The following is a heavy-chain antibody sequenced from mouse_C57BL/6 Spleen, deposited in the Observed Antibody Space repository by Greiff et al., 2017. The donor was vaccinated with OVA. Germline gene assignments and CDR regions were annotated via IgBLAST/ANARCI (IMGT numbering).Heavy chain of an antibody. CDR1: GYAFSSSW. J-gene: IGHJ2*01. CDR2: IYPGDGDT. D-gene: IGHD4-1*01. Sequence: QVQLQQSGPELVKPGASVKISCKASGYAFSSSWMNWVKQRPGKGLEWIGRIYPGDGDTNYNGKFKGKATLTADKSSSTAYMQLSSLTSEDSAVYFCARWNWDGVYFDYWGQGTTLTVSS. V-gene: IGHV1-82*01. CDR3: ARWNWDGVYFDY.